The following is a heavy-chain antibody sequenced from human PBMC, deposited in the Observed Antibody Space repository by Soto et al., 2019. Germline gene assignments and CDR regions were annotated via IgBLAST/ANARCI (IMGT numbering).Heavy chain of an antibody. CDR3: ARDRLGFGDLDS. J-gene: IGHJ4*02. D-gene: IGHD3-10*01. CDR1: GFTFNNHA. CDR2: VSSGGGAT. V-gene: IGHV3-23*04. Sequence: EVHLAESGGRLVQPGGSLRLSCAASGFTFNNHAMTWVRQAPGKGLEWVATVSSGGGATYYADSVKGRFTVSRANSKNTVSLHMDSLRADDTARYYCARDRLGFGDLDSWGPGTLLTGSS.